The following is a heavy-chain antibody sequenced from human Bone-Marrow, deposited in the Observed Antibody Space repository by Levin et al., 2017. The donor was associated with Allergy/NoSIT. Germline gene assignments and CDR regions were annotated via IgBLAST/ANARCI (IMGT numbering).Heavy chain of an antibody. CDR1: GGSFSGYY. CDR2: INHSGST. D-gene: IGHD6-13*01. V-gene: IGHV4-34*01. J-gene: IGHJ4*02. Sequence: SQTLSLTCAVYGGSFSGYYWSWIRQPPGKGLEWIGEINHSGSTNYNPSLKSRVTISVDTSKNQFSLKLSSVTAADTAVYYCASLRAAAGTAVPDYWGQGTLVTVSS. CDR3: ASLRAAAGTAVPDY.